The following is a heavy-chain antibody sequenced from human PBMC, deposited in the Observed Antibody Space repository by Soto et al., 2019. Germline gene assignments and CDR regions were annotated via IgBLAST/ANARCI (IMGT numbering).Heavy chain of an antibody. V-gene: IGHV3-30*03. J-gene: IGHJ4*02. CDR3: ARNVYCSSNSCVRNIVEY. CDR2: MSSDGKNK. Sequence: QVQLVESGGGVVQPGRSLRLSCAASGFTFSNYGMHWVRQAPGKGLEWVAIMSSDGKNKFYADSVKGRFTISRDDSKNTLYLQMDSLKTEGPAVYSCARNVYCSSNSCVRNIVEYWGQGTRVTVSS. D-gene: IGHD2-2*01. CDR1: GFTFSNYG.